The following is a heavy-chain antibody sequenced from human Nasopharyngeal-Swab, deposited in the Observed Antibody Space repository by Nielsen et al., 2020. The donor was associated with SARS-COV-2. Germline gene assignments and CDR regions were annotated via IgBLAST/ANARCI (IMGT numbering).Heavy chain of an antibody. J-gene: IGHJ6*02. CDR3: AKVDYPFYYGMDV. CDR1: GFTFSSYA. V-gene: IGHV3-23*01. D-gene: IGHD3/OR15-3a*01. CDR2: ISGSGGGT. Sequence: GGSLRLSCAASGFTFSSYAMSWVRQAPGKGLEWVSAISGSGGGTYYADSVKGRFTISRDNSKNTLYLQMNSLRAEDTAVYYCAKVDYPFYYGMDVWGQGTTVTVSS.